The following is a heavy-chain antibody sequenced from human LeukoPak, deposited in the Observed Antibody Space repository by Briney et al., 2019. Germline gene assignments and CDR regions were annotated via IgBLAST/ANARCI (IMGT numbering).Heavy chain of an antibody. CDR2: IYPGDSDT. Sequence: GESLKISCKGSGYSFTSYWIGWVRQMPGKGLEWMGIIYPGDSDTRYSPSFQGQVTISADKSISTAYLQRSSLKASDTAMYYCARLWGSSGWYFDYWGQGTLVTASS. V-gene: IGHV5-51*01. CDR3: ARLWGSSGWYFDY. CDR1: GYSFTSYW. J-gene: IGHJ4*02. D-gene: IGHD6-19*01.